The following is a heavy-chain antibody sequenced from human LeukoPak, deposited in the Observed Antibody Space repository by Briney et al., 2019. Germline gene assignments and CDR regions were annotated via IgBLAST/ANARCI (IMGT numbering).Heavy chain of an antibody. J-gene: IGHJ6*02. Sequence: PGGSLRLSCAASGFTFSSYEMNWVRQAPGKGLEWVSVLYSGGNTYYADSVKGRFIISRDNSKNTLYLQMNSLRAEDTAVYYCARPLFAGSSAYYGMDVWGQGTAVTVSS. CDR3: ARPLFAGSSAYYGMDV. CDR1: GFTFSSYE. CDR2: LYSGGNT. D-gene: IGHD2-21*01. V-gene: IGHV3-66*04.